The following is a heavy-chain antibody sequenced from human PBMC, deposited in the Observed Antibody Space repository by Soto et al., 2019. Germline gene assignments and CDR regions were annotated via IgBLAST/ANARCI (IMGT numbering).Heavy chain of an antibody. D-gene: IGHD2-15*01. Sequence: GGSLRLSCAASGFTFSSYGMHWVCQAPGKGLEWVAVISYDGSNKYYADSVKGRFTISRDNSKNTLYLQMNSLRAEDTAVYYCAKEVVPANNVYYYYYYMDVWGKGTTVTVSS. CDR1: GFTFSSYG. CDR2: ISYDGSNK. CDR3: AKEVVPANNVYYYYYYMDV. J-gene: IGHJ6*03. V-gene: IGHV3-30*18.